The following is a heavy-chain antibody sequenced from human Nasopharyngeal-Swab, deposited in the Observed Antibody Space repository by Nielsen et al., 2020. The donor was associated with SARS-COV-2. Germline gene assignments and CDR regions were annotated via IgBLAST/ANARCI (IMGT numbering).Heavy chain of an antibody. CDR3: AREGVSSLPFGDY. Sequence: GESLKISCAASGFTFRIFAMHWLRQAPGKGLEWVAFMSFDGGNKYYADSVKGRFTISRDNSKNTLYLQMNSLRPEDTAVYYCAREGVSSLPFGDYWGRGTLVTVSS. CDR2: MSFDGGNK. D-gene: IGHD2-8*01. CDR1: GFTFRIFA. J-gene: IGHJ4*02. V-gene: IGHV3-30-3*01.